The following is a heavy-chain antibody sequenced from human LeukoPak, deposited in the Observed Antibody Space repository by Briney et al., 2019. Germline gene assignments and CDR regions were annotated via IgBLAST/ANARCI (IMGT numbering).Heavy chain of an antibody. V-gene: IGHV3-53*04. Sequence: TGGSLRLSCAASGFTVSSNYMSWVRQAPGKGLEWVSVIYSGGSTYYADSVKRRFTISRHNSKNTLYLQMNSLRAEDTAVYYCARGPPSQMATKRNYFDYWGQGTLVTVSS. CDR3: ARGPPSQMATKRNYFDY. CDR2: IYSGGST. J-gene: IGHJ4*02. D-gene: IGHD5-24*01. CDR1: GFTVSSNY.